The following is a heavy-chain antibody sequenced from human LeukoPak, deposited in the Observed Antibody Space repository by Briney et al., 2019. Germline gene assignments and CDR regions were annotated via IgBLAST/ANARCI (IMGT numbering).Heavy chain of an antibody. J-gene: IGHJ3*02. D-gene: IGHD4-23*01. Sequence: SQTLSLTCAVSGGSISSGGYSWSWIRQPPGKGLEWIGYIYHNGNTYYSPSLKSRVTISVDRSKNQLSLKLSSVTAADTAVYYCARVEYGGPRSAFDIWGQGTIVTVSS. V-gene: IGHV4-30-2*01. CDR3: ARVEYGGPRSAFDI. CDR1: GGSISSGGYS. CDR2: IYHNGNT.